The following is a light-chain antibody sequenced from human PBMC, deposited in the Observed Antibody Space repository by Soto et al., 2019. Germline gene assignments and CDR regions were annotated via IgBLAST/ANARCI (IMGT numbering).Light chain of an antibody. CDR1: SSDVGGYNY. J-gene: IGLJ1*01. Sequence: QSALTQPPSASESPGQSVTISCTGTSSDVGGYNYVSWYQQHPGKAPKLMIYEVDKRPSGVPDRFSGSKSGNTASLTVSGLQAEDEADYYCSSYAGSNIYVFGTGTKVTV. CDR2: EVD. CDR3: SSYAGSNIYV. V-gene: IGLV2-8*01.